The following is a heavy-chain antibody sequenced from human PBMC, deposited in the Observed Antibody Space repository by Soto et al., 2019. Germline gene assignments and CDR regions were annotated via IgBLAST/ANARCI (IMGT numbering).Heavy chain of an antibody. J-gene: IGHJ6*02. D-gene: IGHD1-1*01. CDR2: IDPSDSYT. Sequence: PGESLKISCKGSGYSFTSYWISWVRQMPGKGLEWMGRIDPSDSYTNYSPSFQGHVTISADKSISTAYLQWSSLKASDTAMYYCARGNKVYNPLGYYGMDVWGQGTTVTVSS. V-gene: IGHV5-10-1*01. CDR1: GYSFTSYW. CDR3: ARGNKVYNPLGYYGMDV.